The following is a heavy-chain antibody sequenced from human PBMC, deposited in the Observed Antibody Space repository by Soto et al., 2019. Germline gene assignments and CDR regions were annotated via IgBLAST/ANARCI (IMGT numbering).Heavy chain of an antibody. D-gene: IGHD5-12*01. J-gene: IGHJ4*02. V-gene: IGHV4-59*01. CDR2: IYYSGST. Sequence: TSETLSLTCTVSGGSISSYYWSWIRQPPGKGLEWIGYIYYSGSTNYNPSLKSRVTISVDTSKNQFSLKLSSVTAADTAVYYCARIYSGYDTYYFDYWGQGTLVTVSS. CDR1: GGSISSYY. CDR3: ARIYSGYDTYYFDY.